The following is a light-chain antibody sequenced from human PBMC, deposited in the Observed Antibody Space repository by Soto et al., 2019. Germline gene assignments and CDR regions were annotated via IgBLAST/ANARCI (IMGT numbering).Light chain of an antibody. CDR1: SSDVGSYNL. J-gene: IGLJ1*01. Sequence: QSVLTQPASVSGSPGQSITISCTGTSSDVGSYNLVSWYQQHPGKAPKLMIYEVSKRPSGVSNRFSGSKSGNTASLTISGLQAEDEADYCCCSYAGSSTFPYVFGTGTRSPS. V-gene: IGLV2-23*02. CDR2: EVS. CDR3: CSYAGSSTFPYV.